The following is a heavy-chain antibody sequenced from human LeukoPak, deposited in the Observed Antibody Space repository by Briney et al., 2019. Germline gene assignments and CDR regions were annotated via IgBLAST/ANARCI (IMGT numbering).Heavy chain of an antibody. V-gene: IGHV1-46*01. J-gene: IGHJ4*02. CDR2: IYPRDGST. D-gene: IGHD3-22*01. CDR3: AREGYYYDSSGYLDY. Sequence: ASVKVSCKASGYSFTSDYIHWVRQAPGQGLEWMGMIYPRDGSTSYAQKFQGRVTMTRDTSTSTVYMELSSLRSEDTAVYYCAREGYYYDSSGYLDYWGQGTLVTVSS. CDR1: GYSFTSDY.